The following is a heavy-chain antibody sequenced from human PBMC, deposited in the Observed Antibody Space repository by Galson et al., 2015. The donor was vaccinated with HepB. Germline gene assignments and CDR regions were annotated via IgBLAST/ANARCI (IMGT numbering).Heavy chain of an antibody. D-gene: IGHD3-3*01. Sequence: SLRLSCAASGFTFSSYSMNWVRQAPGKGLEWVSSISSSSSYIYYADSVKGRFTISRDNAKNSLYLKMNSLRAEDTAVYYCARDDNYDFWSGYSPLYYFDYWGQGTLVTVSS. CDR2: ISSSSSYI. V-gene: IGHV3-21*01. CDR1: GFTFSSYS. CDR3: ARDDNYDFWSGYSPLYYFDY. J-gene: IGHJ4*02.